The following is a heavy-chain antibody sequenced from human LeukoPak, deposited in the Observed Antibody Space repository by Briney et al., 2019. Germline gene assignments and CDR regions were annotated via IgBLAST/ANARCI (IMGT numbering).Heavy chain of an antibody. D-gene: IGHD6-19*01. CDR1: GFTFNSHA. V-gene: IGHV3-30*14. Sequence: GKSLRLSCAASGFTFNSHAMHWVRQPPGKGLEWVAVISYDGRTIFYADSVKGRFTISRDNSENTLYLQMNSLRPEDTSLYYCARVPGIAVPGPFDFWGQGALVTVSS. CDR2: ISYDGRTI. CDR3: ARVPGIAVPGPFDF. J-gene: IGHJ4*02.